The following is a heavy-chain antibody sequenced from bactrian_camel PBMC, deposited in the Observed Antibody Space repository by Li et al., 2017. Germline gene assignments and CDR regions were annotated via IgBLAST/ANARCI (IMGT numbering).Heavy chain of an antibody. CDR2: ISGNGDSK. V-gene: IGHV3S42*01. CDR3: TRGPRGSSP. J-gene: IGHJ4*01. CDR1: GFNFGSYT. D-gene: IGHD5*01. Sequence: VQLVESGGGMIPPGGSLKLSCTGSGFNFGSYTMSWVRQRPGRSLEWASEISGNGDSKANAPSVSGRSSVFRDNAKGILYLRLNRLKSEDSAMYYCTRGPRGSSPRGQGTQVTV.